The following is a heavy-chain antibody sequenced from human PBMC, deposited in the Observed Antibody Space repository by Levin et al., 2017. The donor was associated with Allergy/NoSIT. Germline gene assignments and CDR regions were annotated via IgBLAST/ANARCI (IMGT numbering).Heavy chain of an antibody. CDR1: GFSLSTTGMC. D-gene: IGHD5-24*01. V-gene: IGHV2-70*12. CDR2: IDWDDDK. CDR3: ARRDGYNSGFDH. Sequence: SGPTLVKPPQTPTLTCSFSGFSLSTTGMCVNWIRQPPGKALEWLAFIDWDDDKYYNTSLKTRLSISKDTSRDQVVLTMTNMDPVDTATYYCARRDGYNSGFDHWGQGTLVTVSS. J-gene: IGHJ4*02.